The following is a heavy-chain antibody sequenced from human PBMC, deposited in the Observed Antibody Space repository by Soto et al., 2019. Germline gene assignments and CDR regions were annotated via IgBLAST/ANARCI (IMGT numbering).Heavy chain of an antibody. CDR3: ARDLEGGPRVTRSKEYQLLNWFDP. CDR1: GYTFTSYG. CDR2: ISAYNGNT. Sequence: ASVKVSCKASGYTFTSYGISWVRQAPGQGLEWMGWISAYNGNTNYAQKLQGRVTMTTDTSTSTAYMELRSLRSDDTAVYYCARDLEGGPRVTRSKEYQLLNWFDPWGQGTLVTVSS. V-gene: IGHV1-18*01. J-gene: IGHJ5*02. D-gene: IGHD2-2*01.